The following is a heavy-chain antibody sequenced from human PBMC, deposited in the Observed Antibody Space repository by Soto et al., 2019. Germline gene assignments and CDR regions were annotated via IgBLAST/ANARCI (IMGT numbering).Heavy chain of an antibody. D-gene: IGHD1-26*01. CDR3: ARDRGSYALDY. CDR1: GYTFTSYG. CDR2: ISAYNGNT. J-gene: IGHJ4*02. Sequence: QVQLVQSGAEVKKPGASVKVSCKASGYTFTSYGFIWVRQARGQGLEWMGWISAYNGNTNYAQKVQGRVTMTTDTSTTPVYMELRSLRYDDTAVYYCARDRGSYALDYWGQGTLVTVSS. V-gene: IGHV1-18*01.